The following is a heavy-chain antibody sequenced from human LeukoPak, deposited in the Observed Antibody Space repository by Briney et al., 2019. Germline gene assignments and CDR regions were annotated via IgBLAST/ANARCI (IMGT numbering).Heavy chain of an antibody. Sequence: PSETLSLTCTVSGGSISSSSYYWGWIRQPPGKGLEWVGSIYYSGSTYYTPSLKSRVTISVDTSKNQFSLKLSSVTPADTAVYYSARRRVLRYFDWLYNFDYWGEGTLVTVSS. CDR1: GGSISSSSYY. V-gene: IGHV4-39*01. J-gene: IGHJ4*02. D-gene: IGHD3-9*01. CDR2: IYYSGST. CDR3: ARRRVLRYFDWLYNFDY.